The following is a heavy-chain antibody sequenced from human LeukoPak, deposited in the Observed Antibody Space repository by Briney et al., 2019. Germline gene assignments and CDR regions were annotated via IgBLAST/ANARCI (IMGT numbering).Heavy chain of an antibody. Sequence: GESLKISCKGSGYRFTNYWIGWVRQMPGKGLECMGIIYPDDSDIRYSPSFQGQVTILADKSVSTAYLQWSSLKASDTAIYYCARHTRGVDTALVQDAFDIWGQGTRVTVSS. D-gene: IGHD5-18*01. CDR2: IYPDDSDI. V-gene: IGHV5-51*01. CDR1: GYRFTNYW. CDR3: ARHTRGVDTALVQDAFDI. J-gene: IGHJ3*02.